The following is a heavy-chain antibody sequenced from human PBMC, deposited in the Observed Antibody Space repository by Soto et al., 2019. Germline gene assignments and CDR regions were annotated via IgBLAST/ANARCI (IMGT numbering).Heavy chain of an antibody. Sequence: GGSLRLSCAASGFTFSSYAMHWVRQAPGKGLEWVAVISYDGSNKYYADSVKGRFTISRDNSKNTLYLQMNSLRAEDTAVYYCARSEYSSSPLLLDYYYYYYGMDVWGQGTTVTVSS. CDR3: ARSEYSSSPLLLDYYYYYYGMDV. CDR2: ISYDGSNK. V-gene: IGHV3-30-3*01. CDR1: GFTFSSYA. D-gene: IGHD6-6*01. J-gene: IGHJ6*02.